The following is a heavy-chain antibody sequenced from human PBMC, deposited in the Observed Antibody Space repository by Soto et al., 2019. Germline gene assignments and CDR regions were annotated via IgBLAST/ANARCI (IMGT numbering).Heavy chain of an antibody. Sequence: QAQLVQSAAEVKKPGASVKVSCKASGFTFTSSAITWVRQAPGQGLEWVGWRNAYNGDTKYEQKLQDRVTMTTGTSTSTAYMELRSLRPDDTAVYYCARDGDSSGYYSFFDSWGQGTLVTVSS. CDR3: ARDGDSSGYYSFFDS. CDR2: RNAYNGDT. J-gene: IGHJ4*02. D-gene: IGHD3-22*01. CDR1: GFTFTSSA. V-gene: IGHV1-18*01.